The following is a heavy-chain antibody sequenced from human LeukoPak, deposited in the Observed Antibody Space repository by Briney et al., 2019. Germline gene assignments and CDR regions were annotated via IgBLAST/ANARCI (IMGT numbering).Heavy chain of an antibody. CDR1: GFTFSSYA. D-gene: IGHD4-17*01. J-gene: IGHJ4*02. CDR3: AKDRNYGDFRPYYFDY. Sequence: GGSLRLSCAASGFTFSSYAMSWVRQAPGKGLEWVSAIYGSGGSTSYAGSVKGRFTISRDNSKNTLYLQMNSLRAEDTAVYYCAKDRNYGDFRPYYFDYWGQGTLVTVS. V-gene: IGHV3-23*01. CDR2: IYGSGGST.